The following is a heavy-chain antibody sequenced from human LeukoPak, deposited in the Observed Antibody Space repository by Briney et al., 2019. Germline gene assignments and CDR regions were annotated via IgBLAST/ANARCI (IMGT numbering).Heavy chain of an antibody. V-gene: IGHV3-23*01. Sequence: QPGGSLRLSCAASGFTFSTYAMTWVRQAPGKGLEWVSAVSGTAGSTYYADSVKGRFTISRDNSENTLYLHMNSLRAEDTALYYCAKETGIILVRGAVDYWGQGTLVTVSS. CDR3: AKETGIILVRGAVDY. D-gene: IGHD3-10*01. J-gene: IGHJ4*02. CDR1: GFTFSTYA. CDR2: VSGTAGST.